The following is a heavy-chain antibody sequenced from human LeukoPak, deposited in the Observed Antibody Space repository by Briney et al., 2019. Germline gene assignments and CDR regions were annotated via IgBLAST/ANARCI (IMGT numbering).Heavy chain of an antibody. V-gene: IGHV1-18*01. Sequence: ASVKVSCKSSGYACTSYGISWVRQSPGQGLEWMGWISAYNGNTNDAQKLQGRVTMTTDTSTSTAYMELRSLRSDDTAVYYCARDARYSSGWYLGFDPWGQGTLVTVSS. CDR2: ISAYNGNT. CDR1: GYACTSYG. J-gene: IGHJ5*02. D-gene: IGHD6-19*01. CDR3: ARDARYSSGWYLGFDP.